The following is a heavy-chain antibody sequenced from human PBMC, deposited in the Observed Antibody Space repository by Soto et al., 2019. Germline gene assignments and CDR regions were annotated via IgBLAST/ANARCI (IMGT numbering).Heavy chain of an antibody. CDR3: AKDRRGGEYPAFDL. J-gene: IGHJ3*01. CDR2: IRGDGGAT. Sequence: EVQLLESGGGLVQPGGFLRLTCAASGFSVSDYDMGWVRQAPGKGLEWVSLIRGDGGATYYAASVEGRLTTSRDTSENTVYMDMNYLRAEHTALYYCAKDRRGGEYPAFDLWGQGTMVTVSS. CDR1: GFSVSDYD. D-gene: IGHD2-21*01. V-gene: IGHV3-23*01.